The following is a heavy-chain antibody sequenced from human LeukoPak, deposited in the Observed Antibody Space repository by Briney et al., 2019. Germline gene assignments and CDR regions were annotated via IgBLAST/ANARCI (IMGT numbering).Heavy chain of an antibody. CDR2: INPTGGST. Sequence: ASVKVSCKASGYTFPSYFMHWVRQAPGQGLEWMGIINPTGGSTTYAQKFQGRVTMTRDTSTSTVYMELSSLRSEDTAVYYCARARSSDYYYYGMDVWGQGTTVTVSS. CDR1: GYTFPSYF. J-gene: IGHJ6*02. CDR3: ARARSSDYYYYGMDV. V-gene: IGHV1-46*01.